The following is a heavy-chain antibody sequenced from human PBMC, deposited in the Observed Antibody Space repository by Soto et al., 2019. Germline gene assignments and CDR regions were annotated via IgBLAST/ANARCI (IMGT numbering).Heavy chain of an antibody. D-gene: IGHD3-10*01. J-gene: IGHJ5*02. CDR1: GCSISSYY. Sequence: SETLSLTCTVSGCSISSYYWSWIRQPPGKGLEWIGYIFFSGGTNYNPSLKSRVTISVDTSKNQFSLKLSSVTAADTAVYYCARDLRRLLWFGELSAWFDPWGQGTLVTVS. V-gene: IGHV4-59*12. CDR3: ARDLRRLLWFGELSAWFDP. CDR2: IFFSGGT.